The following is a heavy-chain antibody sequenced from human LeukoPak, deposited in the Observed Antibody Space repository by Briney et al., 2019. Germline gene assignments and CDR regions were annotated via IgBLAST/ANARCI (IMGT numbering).Heavy chain of an antibody. J-gene: IGHJ2*01. CDR2: IHPNSGAT. CDR1: GYTFTSYH. D-gene: IGHD6-19*01. CDR3: ARDSCGGGGCHYWYFDL. V-gene: IGHV1-2*02. Sequence: ASVKVSCKASGYTFTSYHMHWVRQAPGQGLEWMGYIHPNSGATNYAQKFQGRVTMTRDTPISTASMELSGLKPDDTAVYYCARDSCGGGGCHYWYFDLWGRGTLVTVSS.